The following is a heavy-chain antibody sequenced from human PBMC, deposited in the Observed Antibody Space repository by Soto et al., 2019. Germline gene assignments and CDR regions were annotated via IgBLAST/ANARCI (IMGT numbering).Heavy chain of an antibody. CDR1: GFNFSSFA. D-gene: IGHD5-18*01. V-gene: IGHV3-23*01. CDR3: AKEGTAEWIHYYYPTDV. CDR2: IWGGRGSR. J-gene: IGHJ6*02. Sequence: GGSLRLSCAGSGFNFSSFAMTWCRQDPGKGLEWVSTIWGGRGSRFYADSVKGRFTLTRDNSKDTVYLQMNSLRVEDTAFYYCAKEGTAEWIHYYYPTDVWGRGTPVTVSS.